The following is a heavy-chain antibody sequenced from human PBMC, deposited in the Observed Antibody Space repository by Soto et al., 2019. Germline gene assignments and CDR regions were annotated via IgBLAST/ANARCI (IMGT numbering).Heavy chain of an antibody. D-gene: IGHD3-3*01. CDR3: AREKSGVVNLIEFDY. J-gene: IGHJ4*02. CDR2: ISAYNGNT. V-gene: IGHV1-18*01. Sequence: ASVKVSCKASGYTFTSYGISWVRQAPGQGLEWMGWISAYNGNTNYAQKLQGRVTMTTDTSTSTAYMELRSLRSDDTAVYYCAREKSGVVNLIEFDYWGKGTLVTVSS. CDR1: GYTFTSYG.